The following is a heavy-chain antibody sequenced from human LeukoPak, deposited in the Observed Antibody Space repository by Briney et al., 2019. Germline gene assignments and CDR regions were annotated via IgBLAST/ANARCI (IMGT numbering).Heavy chain of an antibody. CDR1: GYTFIDYY. CDR2: VNPNSGGT. D-gene: IGHD3-10*01. Sequence: ASVKVSCKASGYTFIDYYMHWVRQAPAEGLEWMGWVNPNSGGTNHGQKFQGRVTMTRDKSISTAYMETSSLRSDDTAVYYCSRDRGSYYNIFDSWGQGTLVTVSS. J-gene: IGHJ4*02. CDR3: SRDRGSYYNIFDS. V-gene: IGHV1-2*02.